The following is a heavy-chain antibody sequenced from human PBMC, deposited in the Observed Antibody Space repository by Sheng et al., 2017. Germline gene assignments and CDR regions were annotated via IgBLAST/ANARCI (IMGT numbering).Heavy chain of an antibody. V-gene: IGHV4-34*01. D-gene: IGHD2-2*01. CDR3: ARGIGPARDSNIVVVRAALNWFVP. CDR2: INHSGST. J-gene: IGHJ5*02. Sequence: QVQLQQWGAGLLKPSETLSLTCAVYGGSFSGYYWSWIRQPPGKGLEWIGEINHSGSTNYNPSLKSRVTISVDTSKNQFSLKLSSVTAADTAVYYCARGIGPARDSNIVVVRAALNWFVPXGRRN. CDR1: GGSFSGYY.